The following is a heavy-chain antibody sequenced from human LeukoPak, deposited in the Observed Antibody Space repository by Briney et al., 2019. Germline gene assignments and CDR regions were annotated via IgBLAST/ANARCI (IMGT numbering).Heavy chain of an antibody. Sequence: GGSLRLSRAAAGFTFNDNAMIWVRRTPGKGLEWVPSISENGANPHYADSVRGRFTIFRDDSHNTLYLQMNSLKAEDPAVCFCAKQYVDCWGQGTLVTVCS. CDR3: AKQYVDC. J-gene: IGHJ4*02. V-gene: IGHV3-23*01. CDR1: GFTFNDNA. D-gene: IGHD2-2*01. CDR2: ISENGANP.